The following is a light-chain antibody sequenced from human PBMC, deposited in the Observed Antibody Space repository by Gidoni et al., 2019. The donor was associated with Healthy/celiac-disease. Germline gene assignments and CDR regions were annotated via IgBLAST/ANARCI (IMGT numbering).Light chain of an antibody. CDR3: QQSYSTPRGYT. Sequence: DLQMPQSPSALSASVGDRVTITCRASQSISSYLNWYQQKPGKAPTLLIYAASSLQSGVPSRFSGSGSGTDFTLTISSLQPEDFATYYCQQSYSTPRGYTFGQXTKLEIK. V-gene: IGKV1-39*01. CDR2: AAS. J-gene: IGKJ2*01. CDR1: QSISSY.